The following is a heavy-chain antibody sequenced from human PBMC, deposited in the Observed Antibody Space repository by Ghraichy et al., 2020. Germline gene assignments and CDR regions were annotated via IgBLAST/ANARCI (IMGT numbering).Heavy chain of an antibody. CDR2: IYYSGST. V-gene: IGHV4-59*08. CDR1: GGSISSYY. D-gene: IGHD1-26*01. Sequence: SQTLSLTCIVSGGSISSYYWSWIRQPPGKGLEWIGYIYYSGSTNYNPSLESRLTISVDTSKNQFSLKLSSVTAADTAVYYCARHYGGSYDFFDYWGQGTLVTVSS. CDR3: ARHYGGSYDFFDY. J-gene: IGHJ4*02.